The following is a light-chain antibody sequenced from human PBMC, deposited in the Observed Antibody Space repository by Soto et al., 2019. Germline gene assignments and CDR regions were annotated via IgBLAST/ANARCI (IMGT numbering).Light chain of an antibody. CDR1: QDISNY. CDR2: EPS. Sequence: DIQLTQSPSSLSASVGDRVTITCQASQDISNYLNWYQQKSGKAPKVLINEPSNLEAGVPSRFSGSGFGTDFNLTFTSLQPEDIGTYYCQQYDNPVYTFGQGTKLEIK. CDR3: QQYDNPVYT. J-gene: IGKJ2*01. V-gene: IGKV1-33*01.